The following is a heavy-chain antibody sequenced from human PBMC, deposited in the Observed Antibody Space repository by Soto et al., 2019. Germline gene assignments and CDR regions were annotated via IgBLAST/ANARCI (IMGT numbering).Heavy chain of an antibody. CDR1: GFTFSSYG. D-gene: IGHD3-10*01. Sequence: GGSLRLSCAASGFTFSSYGMHWVRQAPGKGLEWVAVISYDGSNKYYADSVKGRFTISRDNSKNTLYLQMNSLRAEDTAVYYCAKDLEFIFDYWGQGTLVTVSS. CDR2: ISYDGSNK. CDR3: AKDLEFIFDY. J-gene: IGHJ4*02. V-gene: IGHV3-30*18.